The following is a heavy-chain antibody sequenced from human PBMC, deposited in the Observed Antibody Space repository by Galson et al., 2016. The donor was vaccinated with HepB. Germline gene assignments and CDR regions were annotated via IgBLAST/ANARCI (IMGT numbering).Heavy chain of an antibody. CDR3: ASGGYCSSTSCYDPPGYYYGMDV. V-gene: IGHV1-3*01. D-gene: IGHD2-2*01. Sequence: SVKVSCKASGYSFTSSAMQWVRQAPGQRLEWMGWINAGNGNTKYSQKFQGRVTITRGTSASTAYMELSSLRSEDTAVYYCASGGYCSSTSCYDPPGYYYGMDVWGQGTTVTVSS. J-gene: IGHJ6*02. CDR1: GYSFTSSA. CDR2: INAGNGNT.